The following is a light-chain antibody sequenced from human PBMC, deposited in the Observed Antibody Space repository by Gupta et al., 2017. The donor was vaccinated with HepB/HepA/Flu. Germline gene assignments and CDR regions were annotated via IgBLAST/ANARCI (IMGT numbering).Light chain of an antibody. Sequence: DIQMTQSPSSLSASVGDRVTITCRASQSISSYLNWYQQKPGKAPKLLIYAASRLQSGVPSRFSGSGSGTDFTLTISRLQPEDFATYYCQQRDSTSCTFGQGTKMDIK. CDR3: QQRDSTSCT. CDR1: QSISSY. V-gene: IGKV1-39*01. J-gene: IGKJ2*02. CDR2: AAS.